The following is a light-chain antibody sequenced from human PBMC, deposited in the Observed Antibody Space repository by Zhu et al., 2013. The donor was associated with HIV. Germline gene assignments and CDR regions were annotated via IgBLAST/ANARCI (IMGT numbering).Light chain of an antibody. CDR3: QQYGNSPPWT. V-gene: IGKV3-20*01. Sequence: EIVLTQSPGTLSLSPGERATLSCRASQSVSSTYLAWYQQKPGQAPRLLIYGASSRATGIPGRFTGSGSGTDFRLTINKLEPEDFAVYYCQQYGNSPPWTFGQGTKVEIK. CDR1: QSVSSTY. CDR2: GAS. J-gene: IGKJ1*01.